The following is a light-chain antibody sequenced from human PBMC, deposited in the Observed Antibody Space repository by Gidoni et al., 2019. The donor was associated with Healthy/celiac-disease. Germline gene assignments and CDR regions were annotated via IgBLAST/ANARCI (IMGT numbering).Light chain of an antibody. CDR1: QSISSY. V-gene: IGKV1-39*01. Sequence: DIQMTQSPSSLSASVGDRVTITCRASQSISSYLNWYQQKPGNAPKLLIYAASSLQSGVPSRFSGSGSGTDFTLTISRLQAEDVATYYCQQSYSTPWTFGQGTKVEIK. CDR2: AAS. CDR3: QQSYSTPWT. J-gene: IGKJ1*01.